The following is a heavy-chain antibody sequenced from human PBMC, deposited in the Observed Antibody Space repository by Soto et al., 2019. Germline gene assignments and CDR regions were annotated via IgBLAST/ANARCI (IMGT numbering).Heavy chain of an antibody. V-gene: IGHV4-4*02. D-gene: IGHD3-10*01. Sequence: LSLTCIVSGGFVNTSNWWSWIRQPPGKGLEWIGEVYHTGKTNYSPSFKSRVNMSVDKSNNQFFLKLTSVTAADTAIYYCANSYYGWGFDYWGQGALVTVSS. J-gene: IGHJ4*02. CDR3: ANSYYGWGFDY. CDR2: VYHTGKT. CDR1: GGFVNTSNW.